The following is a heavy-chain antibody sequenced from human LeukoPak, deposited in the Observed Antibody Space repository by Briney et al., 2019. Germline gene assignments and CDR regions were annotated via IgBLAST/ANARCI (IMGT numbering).Heavy chain of an antibody. Sequence: SSETLSLTCTVSGGSISSYYWSWIRQPPGKRLEWIGEINHSGSTNYNPSLKSRVTISVDTSKNQFSLKLSSVTAADTAVYYCARDLGYSIPFDYWGQGTLVTVSS. D-gene: IGHD2-15*01. CDR1: GGSISSYY. V-gene: IGHV4-34*01. CDR3: ARDLGYSIPFDY. J-gene: IGHJ4*02. CDR2: INHSGST.